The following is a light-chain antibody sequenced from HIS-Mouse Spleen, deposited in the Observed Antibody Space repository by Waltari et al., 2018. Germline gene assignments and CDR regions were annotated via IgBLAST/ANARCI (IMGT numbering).Light chain of an antibody. CDR2: GKN. CDR1: SRRGHY. J-gene: IGLJ3*02. V-gene: IGLV3-19*01. CDR3: NSRDSSGNHWV. Sequence: SSDLPPDPAASGPLGQPVRIPCPGDSRRGHYASWYQQKPGQAPVLVIYGKNNRPSGIPDRFSGSSSGNTASLTITGAQAEDEADYYCNSRDSSGNHWVFGGGTKLTVL.